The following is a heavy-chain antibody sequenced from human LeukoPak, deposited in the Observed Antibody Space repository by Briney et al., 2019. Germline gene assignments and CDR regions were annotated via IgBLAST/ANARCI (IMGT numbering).Heavy chain of an antibody. Sequence: SETLSLTCTVSGGSIISYFWSWIRQPPGKGPEWIGYIFDSGITNYNPSTNYNPSLKSRVTVSLDTSKNHFSLKLSSVTAADTAVYFCARGGVTTIAQYDYWGQGILVTVSS. CDR2: IFDSGITNYNPST. V-gene: IGHV4-59*01. D-gene: IGHD5-12*01. CDR1: GGSIISYF. CDR3: ARGGVTTIAQYDY. J-gene: IGHJ4*02.